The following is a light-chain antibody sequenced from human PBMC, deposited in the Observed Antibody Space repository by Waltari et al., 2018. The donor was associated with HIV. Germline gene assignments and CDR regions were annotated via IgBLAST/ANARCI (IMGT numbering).Light chain of an antibody. V-gene: IGLV1-36*01. CDR1: SSNIASNA. Sequence: QSVLTQPPSVSGAPSQRVTISCSGGSSNIASNAVNWYQQRPGKTPKLLIYYDDQFPSGFPCRFSVSKSATSASLAISGLQSEDEAYYYCAAWDDGLNGYVFGTGTKLTVL. J-gene: IGLJ1*01. CDR2: YDD. CDR3: AAWDDGLNGYV.